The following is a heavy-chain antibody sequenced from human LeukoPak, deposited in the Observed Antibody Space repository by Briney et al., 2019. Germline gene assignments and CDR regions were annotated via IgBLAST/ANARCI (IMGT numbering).Heavy chain of an antibody. V-gene: IGHV1-3*01. CDR1: GYTFTGYY. CDR2: MNAGNGNT. D-gene: IGHD2-15*01. CDR3: ARGRGTSGSNRDFYYYYYMDV. J-gene: IGHJ6*03. Sequence: GASVKVSCKASGYTFTGYYMHWVRQAPGQRPEGMGWMNAGNGNTKYSQKFQGRITLIRDTSAATAYMELSSLRHDDLAVYYCARGRGTSGSNRDFYYYYYMDVWGKGTTVTVSS.